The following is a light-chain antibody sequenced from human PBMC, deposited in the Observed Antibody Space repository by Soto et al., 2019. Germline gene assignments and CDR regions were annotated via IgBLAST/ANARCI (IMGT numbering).Light chain of an antibody. CDR1: QDVDTY. CDR3: KQAKAFPLT. CDR2: AAS. Sequence: DIQMTQSPSSVSASVGDRVTITCRASQDVDTYLAWYQLKPGKAPNLLIYAASSLQSEVPSRFSGSGSGTDFTLTISSLQPEDCATYYCKQAKAFPLTFGGGTKVESK. J-gene: IGKJ4*01. V-gene: IGKV1-12*01.